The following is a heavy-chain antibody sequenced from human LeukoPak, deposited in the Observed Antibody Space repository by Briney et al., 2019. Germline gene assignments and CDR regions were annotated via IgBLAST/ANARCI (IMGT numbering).Heavy chain of an antibody. Sequence: KPSETLSLTCTVSGGSISNSNYYWGWIRQPPSKGLEWIGSMYYSGSIFYNPSLKSRVTISINTSKNQFSLKVSSVTAADTAVYYCARARVPGSYSPKGPFDYWGQGTLVTVSS. J-gene: IGHJ4*02. D-gene: IGHD1-26*01. V-gene: IGHV4-39*07. CDR1: GGSISNSNYY. CDR3: ARARVPGSYSPKGPFDY. CDR2: MYYSGSI.